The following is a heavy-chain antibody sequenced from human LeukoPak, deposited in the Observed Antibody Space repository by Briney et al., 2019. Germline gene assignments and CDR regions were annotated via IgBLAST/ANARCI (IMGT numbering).Heavy chain of an antibody. J-gene: IGHJ3*02. Sequence: PGGSLRLSCAASGFTFSSYGMHWVRQAPGKGLEWVAVIWYDGSNKYYADSVKGRFTISRDDSKNTLYLQMNSLRAEDTAVYYCAKGHDILTGYAFDIWGQGTMVTVSS. V-gene: IGHV3-33*06. D-gene: IGHD3-9*01. CDR1: GFTFSSYG. CDR3: AKGHDILTGYAFDI. CDR2: IWYDGSNK.